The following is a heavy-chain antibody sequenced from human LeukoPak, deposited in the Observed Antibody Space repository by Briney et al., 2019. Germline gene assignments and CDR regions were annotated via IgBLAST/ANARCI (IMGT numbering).Heavy chain of an antibody. V-gene: IGHV1-2*02. CDR1: GYTFTGYY. CDR3: ARGAEGIPATDSHFDY. Sequence: ASVRVSCKASGYTFTGYYMHWVRQAPGQGLEWMGWINPNSGGTNYAQKFQGRVTMTRDTSISTAYMELSRLRSDDTAVYYCARGAEGIPATDSHFDYWGQGTLVTVSS. J-gene: IGHJ4*02. D-gene: IGHD6-13*01. CDR2: INPNSGGT.